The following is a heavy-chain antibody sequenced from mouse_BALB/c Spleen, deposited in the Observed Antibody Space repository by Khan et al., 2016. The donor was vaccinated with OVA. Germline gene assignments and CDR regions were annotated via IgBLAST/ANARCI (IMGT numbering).Heavy chain of an antibody. D-gene: IGHD1-2*01. J-gene: IGHJ3*02. CDR1: GYTFTDYN. Sequence: VQLQQSGPELVKPGASVKISCKASGYTFTDYNMDWVRQSHGKSLEWIGYIFPNNGDSGYNQKFKTKAALTVDSSSSTAFMELRSLTSEASAVYYCTRSGYGSFGYWGRGTLVTVSA. CDR2: IFPNNGDS. V-gene: IGHV1S29*02. CDR3: TRSGYGSFGY.